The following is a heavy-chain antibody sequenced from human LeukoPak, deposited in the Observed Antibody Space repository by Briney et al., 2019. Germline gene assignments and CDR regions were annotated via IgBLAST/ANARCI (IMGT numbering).Heavy chain of an antibody. D-gene: IGHD3-9*01. V-gene: IGHV1-2*02. CDR1: GYTFTSYP. J-gene: IGHJ4*02. Sequence: ASVKVSCKASGYTFTSYPISWVRQAPGQGLEWMGWINPNSGGTSYAQQFQGRVTMTRDTSVNVAYMELSRLTSDDTAVYYCARAPYYDILPAFRGGLDYWGEGGLVIVSS. CDR3: ARAPYYDILPAFRGGLDY. CDR2: INPNSGGT.